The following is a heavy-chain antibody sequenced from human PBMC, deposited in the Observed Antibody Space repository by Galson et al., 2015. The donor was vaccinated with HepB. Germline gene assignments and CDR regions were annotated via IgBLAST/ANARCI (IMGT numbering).Heavy chain of an antibody. J-gene: IGHJ6*02. CDR2: IKQDGSEK. V-gene: IGHV3-7*01. CDR1: GFTFSSYW. D-gene: IGHD6-13*01. CDR3: ARERWSPIAAAGTMAYYYYGMDV. Sequence: SLRLSCAASGFTFSSYWMSWVRQAPGKGLEWVANIKQDGSEKYYVDSVKGRFTISRDNAKNSLYLQMNSLRAEDTAVYYCARERWSPIAAAGTMAYYYYGMDVWGQGTTVTVSS.